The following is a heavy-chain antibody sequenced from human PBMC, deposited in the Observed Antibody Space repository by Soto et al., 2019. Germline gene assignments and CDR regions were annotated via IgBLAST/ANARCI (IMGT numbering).Heavy chain of an antibody. CDR3: AIAVVLTFSRFYDVDV. Sequence: QVQLVQSGAEVKTPGSSVKVSCAASGGTFSSYSINCVRQAPGQGLEWMGRLIPMFGTTDYPHRFQGRVAFTAGESPSTAAMEVSNMTSEETAVYYWAIAVVLTFSRFYDVDVWGQGTTVTVSS. D-gene: IGHD2-2*01. V-gene: IGHV1-69*18. J-gene: IGHJ6*02. CDR2: LIPMFGTT. CDR1: GGTFSSYS.